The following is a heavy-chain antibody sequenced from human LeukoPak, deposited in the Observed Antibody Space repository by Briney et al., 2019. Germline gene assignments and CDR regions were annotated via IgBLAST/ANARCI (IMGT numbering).Heavy chain of an antibody. V-gene: IGHV3-23*01. CDR3: AKASSPLGYFDY. D-gene: IGHD6-13*01. CDR2: ISGSDGST. J-gene: IGHJ4*02. CDR1: GFTVSNNY. Sequence: PGGSLRLSCAASGFTVSNNYMSWVRQAPGKGLEWVSGISGSDGSTYYAGSVKGRFTISRDDSKNTLFLQLTSLRAEDTAVYYCAKASSPLGYFDYWGQGILVTVSS.